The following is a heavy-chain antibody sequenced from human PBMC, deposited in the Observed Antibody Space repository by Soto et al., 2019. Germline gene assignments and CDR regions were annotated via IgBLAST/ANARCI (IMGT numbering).Heavy chain of an antibody. CDR2: ISYDGSNK. J-gene: IGHJ4*02. V-gene: IGHV3-30*18. CDR3: VKGAYLIAVPSSLDY. Sequence: PGGSLRLSCAASGFTFSSYGMHWVRQSPGKGLEWVAVISYDGSNKYYADSVKGRFTISRDNSKNTLYLQMNSLRAEDTAVYYCVKGAYLIAVPSSLDYWGQGTLVTVSS. D-gene: IGHD6-19*01. CDR1: GFTFSSYG.